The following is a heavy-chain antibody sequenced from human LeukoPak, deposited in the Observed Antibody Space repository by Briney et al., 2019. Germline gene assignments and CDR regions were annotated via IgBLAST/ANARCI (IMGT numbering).Heavy chain of an antibody. CDR2: IGTTGDT. Sequence: GGSLRLSCAASGFTFSSYDMHWVRQVTGKYLEWVSAIGTTGDTYYPGSVKGRFTISRENAKNSLYLQMNSLRAGDTAVYYCARAVAAARGVNYFDYWGQGTLVTVSS. CDR3: ARAVAAARGVNYFDY. V-gene: IGHV3-13*01. J-gene: IGHJ4*02. CDR1: GFTFSSYD. D-gene: IGHD3-10*01.